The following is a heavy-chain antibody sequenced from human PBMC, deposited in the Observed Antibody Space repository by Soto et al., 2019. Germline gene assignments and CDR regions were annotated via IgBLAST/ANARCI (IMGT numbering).Heavy chain of an antibody. J-gene: IGHJ5*02. V-gene: IGHV4-59*01. CDR2: IYYSGST. CDR1: GGSISSYY. CDR3: AREREYYDILTGYAGFDP. D-gene: IGHD3-9*01. Sequence: QVQLQESGPGLVKPSETLSLTCTVSGGSISSYYWSWIRQPPGKGLEWIGYIYYSGSTNYNPSLKSRVTISVDTSKNQFSLKLSSVTAADTAVYYCAREREYYDILTGYAGFDPWGQGTLVTVSS.